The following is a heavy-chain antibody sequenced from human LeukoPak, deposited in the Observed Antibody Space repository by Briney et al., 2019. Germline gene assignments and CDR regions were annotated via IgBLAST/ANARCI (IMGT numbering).Heavy chain of an antibody. Sequence: SDTLSLTCTVSGGSISSSSYYWGWIRQPPGKGLEWIGSIYYSGSTYYNPSLKSRVPISVDTSNNQFSLKLSSVTAADTAVYYCARHYRYGTPGWGQGTLVTVSS. CDR1: GGSISSSSYY. V-gene: IGHV4-39*01. CDR3: ARHYRYGTPG. CDR2: IYYSGST. J-gene: IGHJ4*02. D-gene: IGHD4-17*01.